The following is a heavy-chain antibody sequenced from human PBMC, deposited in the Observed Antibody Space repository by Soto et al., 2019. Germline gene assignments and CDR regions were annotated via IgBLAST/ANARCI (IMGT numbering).Heavy chain of an antibody. J-gene: IGHJ4*02. V-gene: IGHV3-30*18. D-gene: IGHD3-10*01. CDR1: GFTFSSYG. Sequence: GGSLRLSCAASGFTFSSYGMHWVRQAPGKGLEWVAVISYDGSNKYYADSVKGRFTISRDNSKNTLYLQMNGLRAEDTAVYYCAKPTYYYGSGTIEWFDYWGQGTLVTVSS. CDR2: ISYDGSNK. CDR3: AKPTYYYGSGTIEWFDY.